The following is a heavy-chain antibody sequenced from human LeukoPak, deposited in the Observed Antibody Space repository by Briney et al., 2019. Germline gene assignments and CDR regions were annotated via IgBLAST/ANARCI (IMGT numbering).Heavy chain of an antibody. CDR2: ISGSGGST. J-gene: IGHJ4*02. CDR1: GFTFSSYA. D-gene: IGHD2-15*01. CDR3: AKDISVVAATSIDDY. Sequence: GGSLRLSCAASGFTFSSYAMSWVRQAPGKGLEWVSAISGSGGSTYYADSVKGRFTISRDNSKNTLYLQMNSLRAEDTAVHYCAKDISVVAATSIDDYWGQGTLVTVSS. V-gene: IGHV3-23*01.